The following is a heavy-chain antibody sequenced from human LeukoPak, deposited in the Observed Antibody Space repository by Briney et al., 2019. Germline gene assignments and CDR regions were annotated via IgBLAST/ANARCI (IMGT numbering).Heavy chain of an antibody. D-gene: IGHD2-2*01. J-gene: IGHJ5*02. V-gene: IGHV1-18*04. Sequence: ASVKVSCKASGYTFTSYGISWVRQAPGQGLEWMGWISAYNGNTNYAQKLQGRVTMTTDTSTSTAYMELRSLRSDDTAAYYCARVEDIVVVPAAMPHENWFDPWGQGTLVTVSS. CDR2: ISAYNGNT. CDR3: ARVEDIVVVPAAMPHENWFDP. CDR1: GYTFTSYG.